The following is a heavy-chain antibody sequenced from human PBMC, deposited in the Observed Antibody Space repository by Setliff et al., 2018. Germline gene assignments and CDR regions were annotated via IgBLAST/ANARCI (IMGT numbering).Heavy chain of an antibody. V-gene: IGHV1-18*04. J-gene: IGHJ4*02. Sequence: ASVKVSCKASGYIFAGYYMHWVRQTPGQGLEWMGWISTYNGITNYAQRFQDRVTMTTDTSSSAAYMELRSLTSDDTAVYYCARVESMVRGKNILRHFDYWGQGTQVTVSS. CDR1: GYIFAGYY. D-gene: IGHD3-10*01. CDR2: ISTYNGIT. CDR3: ARVESMVRGKNILRHFDY.